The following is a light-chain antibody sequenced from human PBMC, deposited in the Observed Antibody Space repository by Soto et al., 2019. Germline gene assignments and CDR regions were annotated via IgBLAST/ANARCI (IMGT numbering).Light chain of an antibody. CDR2: AAS. V-gene: IGKV1-9*01. Sequence: DIQLTQSPSFLSASVGDRVTITCRASQGISSYLAWYQQKPGTAPKLLIYAASTLQSGVPSRFSGSGSGTECTLTINSLQPEDFATYYCQQLNSYPRTFGQGTKVDIK. CDR3: QQLNSYPRT. CDR1: QGISSY. J-gene: IGKJ1*01.